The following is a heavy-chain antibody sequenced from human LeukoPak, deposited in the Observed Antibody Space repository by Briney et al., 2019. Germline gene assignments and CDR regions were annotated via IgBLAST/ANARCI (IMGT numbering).Heavy chain of an antibody. Sequence: ASVKVSCKASGGTFSSYAISWVRQAPGQGLEWMGGIIPIFGTANYAQKFQGRVTITADESTSTAYMELSSLRSEDTAVYYCASNRRLGQQLVGDFDYWGQGTLVTVSS. J-gene: IGHJ4*02. CDR1: GGTFSSYA. CDR2: IIPIFGTA. V-gene: IGHV1-69*13. D-gene: IGHD6-13*01. CDR3: ASNRRLGQQLVGDFDY.